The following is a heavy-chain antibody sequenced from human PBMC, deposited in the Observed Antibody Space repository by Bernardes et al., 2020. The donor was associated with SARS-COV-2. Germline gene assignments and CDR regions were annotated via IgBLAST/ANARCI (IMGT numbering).Heavy chain of an antibody. Sequence: GGSLRLSCAVSGFTFSSYVMSWVRQSPGKGLEWVSLITNTGTNSYYADSVKGRFTISRDNAKNTLYLQMNSLRAEDTAVYYCAKGLWFVDLLCPFDYWGQGTLVTVSS. CDR2: ITNTGTNS. CDR3: AKGLWFVDLLCPFDY. CDR1: GFTFSSYV. D-gene: IGHD3-10*01. V-gene: IGHV3-23*01. J-gene: IGHJ4*02.